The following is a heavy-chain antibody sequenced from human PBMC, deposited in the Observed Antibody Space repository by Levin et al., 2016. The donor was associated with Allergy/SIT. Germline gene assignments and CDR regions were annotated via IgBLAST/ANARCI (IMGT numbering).Heavy chain of an antibody. CDR1: GFTFSSYW. J-gene: IGHJ4*02. V-gene: IGHV3-74*01. CDR2: INSDGSST. Sequence: GGSLRLSCAASGFTFSSYWMHWVRQAPGKGLVWVSRINSDGSSTSYADSVKGRFTISRDNAKNTLYLQMNSLRAEDTAVYYCARISVVVPAAIWGQGTLVTVSS. D-gene: IGHD2-2*02. CDR3: ARISVVVPAAI.